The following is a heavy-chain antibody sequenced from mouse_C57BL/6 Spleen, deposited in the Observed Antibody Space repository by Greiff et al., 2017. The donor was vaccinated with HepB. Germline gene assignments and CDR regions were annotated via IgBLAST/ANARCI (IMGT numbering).Heavy chain of an antibody. CDR2: IDPETGGT. J-gene: IGHJ2*01. V-gene: IGHV1-15*01. CDR1: GYTFTDYE. CDR3: TRKRIITTVVATGDY. Sequence: VNVVESGAELVRPGASVTLSCKASGYTFTDYEMHWVKQTPVHGLEWIGAIDPETGGTAYNQKFKGKAILTADKSSSTAYMELRSLTSEDSAVYYCTRKRIITTVVATGDYWGQGTTLTVSS. D-gene: IGHD1-1*01.